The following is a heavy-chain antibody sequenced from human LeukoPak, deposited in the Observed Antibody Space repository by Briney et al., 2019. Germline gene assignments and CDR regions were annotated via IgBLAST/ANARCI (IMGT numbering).Heavy chain of an antibody. V-gene: IGHV4-38-2*02. D-gene: IGHD5-24*01. J-gene: IGHJ4*02. CDR1: GYSISSGYY. CDR2: IYHSGST. Sequence: SQTLSLTCTVSGYSISSGYYWGWIRQPPGKGLEWIGSIYHSGSTYYNPSLKSRVTISVDTSKNQFSLKLSSVTAADTAVYYCARDLPMAIYYFDYWGQGTLVTVPS. CDR3: ARDLPMAIYYFDY.